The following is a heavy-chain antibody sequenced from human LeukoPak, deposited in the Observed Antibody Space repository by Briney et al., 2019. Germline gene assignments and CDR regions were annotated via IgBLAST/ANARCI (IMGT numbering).Heavy chain of an antibody. CDR2: ISGSGGST. V-gene: IGHV3-23*01. J-gene: IGHJ4*02. Sequence: GALRLSCAASGFTFSSYAMSWVRQAPGKGLEWVSAISGSGGSTYYADSVKGRFTISRDNSKNTLYLQMNSLRAEDTAVYYCAKGSWVAAAGMTFDYWGQGTLVTVSS. CDR1: GFTFSSYA. D-gene: IGHD6-13*01. CDR3: AKGSWVAAAGMTFDY.